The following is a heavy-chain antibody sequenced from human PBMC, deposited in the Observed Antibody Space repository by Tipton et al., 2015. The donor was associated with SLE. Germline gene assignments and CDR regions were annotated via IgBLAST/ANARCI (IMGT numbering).Heavy chain of an antibody. CDR1: GFSINTGYY. V-gene: IGHV4-38-2*02. J-gene: IGHJ4*02. D-gene: IGHD3-3*01. CDR3: VREHHPRITVFGADC. Sequence: TLSLTCTVSGFSINTGYYWGWIRQPPGKGLEWIGSMYHSGNTYYNPSFKSRVILSVDTSRNQLSMRLTSVTAADTAVYYCVREHHPRITVFGADCWGQGTLVTVPS. CDR2: MYHSGNT.